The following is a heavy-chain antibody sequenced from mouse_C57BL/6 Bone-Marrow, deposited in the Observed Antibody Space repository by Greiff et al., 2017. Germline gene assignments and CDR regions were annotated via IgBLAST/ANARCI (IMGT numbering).Heavy chain of an antibody. V-gene: IGHV1-82*01. CDR2: IYPGDGDT. Sequence: VQLQQSGPELVKPGASVKISCKASGYAFSSSWMNWVKQRPGKGLEWIGRIYPGDGDTNYNGKFKGKATLTADKSSSTAYMQLSSLTSEDSAVYYGARGGGDCWGQGTTLAVSS. CDR1: GYAFSSSW. J-gene: IGHJ2*01. CDR3: ARGGGDC.